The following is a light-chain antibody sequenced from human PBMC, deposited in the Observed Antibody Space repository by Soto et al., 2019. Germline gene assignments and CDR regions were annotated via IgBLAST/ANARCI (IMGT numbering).Light chain of an antibody. J-gene: IGLJ1*01. CDR1: SRDVGAYYS. CDR3: SSYTRGSSHSV. CDR2: GAT. Sequence: QSALTQPASVSGSTGQTITISCPETSRDVGAYYSVSWYQHHPGKAPTLIIYGATNRPSGDSNRFSGSKSGNTASLTITGLRAEDEAVYHCSSYTRGSSHSVIGTGTKVTVL. V-gene: IGLV2-14*01.